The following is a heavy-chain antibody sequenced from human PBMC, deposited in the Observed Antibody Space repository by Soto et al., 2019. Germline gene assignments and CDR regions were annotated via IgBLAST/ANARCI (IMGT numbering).Heavy chain of an antibody. D-gene: IGHD2-15*01. CDR3: TRGCSGGSCYSYYYGLDV. J-gene: IGHJ6*02. CDR1: GGSISSGGYN. CDR2: IYYTGYT. Sequence: SETLSLTCTVSGGSISSGGYNWSWIRQHPGKGLEWIGYIYYTGYTYYNPSLKGRVTISVDTSKNQFSLKLSSVTAADTAVYYCTRGCSGGSCYSYYYGLDVWGQGTTVTVSS. V-gene: IGHV4-31*03.